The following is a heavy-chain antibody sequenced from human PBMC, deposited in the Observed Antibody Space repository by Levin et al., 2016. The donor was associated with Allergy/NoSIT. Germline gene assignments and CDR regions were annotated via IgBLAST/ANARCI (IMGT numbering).Heavy chain of an antibody. Sequence: SETLSLTCAVYGGSFSGYYWSWIRQPPGKGLEWIGEINHSGSTNYNPSLKSRVTISVDTSKNQFSLKLSSVTAADTAVYYCARSSGAGSSGYYYVHAFDIWGQGTMVTVSS. CDR1: GGSFSGYY. CDR3: ARSSGAGSSGYYYVHAFDI. CDR2: INHSGST. D-gene: IGHD3-22*01. V-gene: IGHV4-34*01. J-gene: IGHJ3*02.